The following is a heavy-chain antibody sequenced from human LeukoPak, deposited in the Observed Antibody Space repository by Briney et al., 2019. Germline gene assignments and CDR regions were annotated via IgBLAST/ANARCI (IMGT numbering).Heavy chain of an antibody. CDR1: GGSISSYY. V-gene: IGHV4-59*01. Sequence: SETLSLTCTVSGGSISSYYWSWIRQPPGKGLEWIGYIYYTGSTNYNPSLKSRVTISVDTSKNQISLKLSSVTAADTAVYYCARVWELPYFDYWGPGTLVTVSS. CDR3: ARVWELPYFDY. CDR2: IYYTGST. D-gene: IGHD1-26*01. J-gene: IGHJ4*02.